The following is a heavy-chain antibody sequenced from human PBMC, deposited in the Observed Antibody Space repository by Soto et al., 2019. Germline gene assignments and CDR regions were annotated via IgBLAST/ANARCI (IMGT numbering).Heavy chain of an antibody. J-gene: IGHJ5*02. CDR1: GYTFTSYY. D-gene: IGHD3-9*01. CDR3: ARDRKYYDILTGYYGPPNWFDP. V-gene: IGHV1-46*01. CDR2: INPSGGST. Sequence: QVQLVQSGAEVKKPGASVKVSCKASGYTFTSYYMHWVRQAPGQGLEWMGIINPSGGSTSYAQKFPGRVTMTRDTSTSTVYMELSSLRSEDTAVYYCARDRKYYDILTGYYGPPNWFDPWGQGTLVTVSS.